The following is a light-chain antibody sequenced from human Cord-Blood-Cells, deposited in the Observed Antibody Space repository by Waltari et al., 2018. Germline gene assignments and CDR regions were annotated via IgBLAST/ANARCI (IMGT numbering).Light chain of an antibody. J-gene: IGLJ3*02. CDR2: KDS. CDR3: YSAADNNWV. V-gene: IGLV3-27*01. Sequence: SYELTQPSSVSVSPGLTARITCSGDVLAKKYARWFQQKPGQAPVLVIYKDSERPSGVPERFSGSSVGTTVTVTISGAQVEDGADYYCYSAADNNWVFGGGTKLTVL. CDR1: VLAKKY.